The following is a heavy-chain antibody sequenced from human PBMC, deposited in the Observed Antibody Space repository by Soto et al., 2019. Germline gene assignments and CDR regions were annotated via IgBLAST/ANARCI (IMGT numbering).Heavy chain of an antibody. CDR3: ARDDTTVTGDY. CDR2: IYSGGET. Sequence: PGGSLRLSCATSGFTVSSNYMSWVRQAPGKGLEWVSVIYSGGETYYADSVKGRFTISTDDSKKNLYLQMNSLRAEDTAVYYCARDDTTVTGDYWGQGTLVTVSS. V-gene: IGHV3-53*01. CDR1: GFTVSSNY. J-gene: IGHJ4*02. D-gene: IGHD4-17*01.